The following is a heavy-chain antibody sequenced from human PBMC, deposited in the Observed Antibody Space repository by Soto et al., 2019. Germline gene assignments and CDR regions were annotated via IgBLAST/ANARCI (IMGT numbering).Heavy chain of an antibody. CDR3: ARTDFWSGYKDMDV. CDR1: GGTFSSYA. CDR2: IIPIFGTA. J-gene: IGHJ6*02. V-gene: IGHV1-69*13. Sequence: SVKVSCKASGGTFSSYAISCVRQAPGQGLAWMGGIIPIFGTANYAQKFQGRVTITADESTSTAYMELSSLRSEDTAVYYCARTDFWSGYKDMDVWGQGTTVTVSS. D-gene: IGHD3-3*01.